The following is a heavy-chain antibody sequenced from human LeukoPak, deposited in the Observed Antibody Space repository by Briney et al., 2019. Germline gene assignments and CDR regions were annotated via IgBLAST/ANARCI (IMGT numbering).Heavy chain of an antibody. J-gene: IGHJ4*02. CDR2: IYPRDGST. V-gene: IGHV1-46*01. D-gene: IGHD3-10*01. CDR3: ARDPYGSGQFDY. Sequence: ASVKVSCKASGYTLTSNYIHWVRQAPGQGLEWMGMIYPRDGSTSYAQKFQGRVTVTRDTSTSTVHMELSGLRSEDTAVYYRARDPYGSGQFDYWGQGTLVTVSS. CDR1: GYTLTSNY.